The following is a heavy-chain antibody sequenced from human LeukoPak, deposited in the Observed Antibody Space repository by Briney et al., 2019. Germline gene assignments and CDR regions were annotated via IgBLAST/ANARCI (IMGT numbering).Heavy chain of an antibody. V-gene: IGHV3-23*01. D-gene: IGHD3-10*01. CDR3: TKRIDGAGSYYIDF. Sequence: GGSLRLSCAASGFTFSSYWMNWVRQAPGKGLEWVSAIGGTDGTTFYAAFVKGRFTISRDNSRNTLYLQMNSLRAEDTAVYYCTKRIDGAGSYYIDFWGQGTVVTVSS. J-gene: IGHJ4*02. CDR1: GFTFSSYW. CDR2: IGGTDGTT.